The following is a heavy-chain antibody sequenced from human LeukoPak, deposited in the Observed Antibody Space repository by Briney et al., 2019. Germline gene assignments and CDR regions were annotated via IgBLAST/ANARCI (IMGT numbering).Heavy chain of an antibody. CDR2: ISGSGDGT. CDR3: AARPASAAVAPSDF. Sequence: GGSLRLSCAASGLTPSRCGMSWVRQAPGKGLEWVSAISGSGDGTYYADSVKGRFTISRDNSKSMLYLEMNSLRAEDTATYYCAARPASAAVAPSDFWGQGTLVTVSS. CDR1: GLTPSRCG. D-gene: IGHD6-19*01. V-gene: IGHV3-23*01. J-gene: IGHJ4*02.